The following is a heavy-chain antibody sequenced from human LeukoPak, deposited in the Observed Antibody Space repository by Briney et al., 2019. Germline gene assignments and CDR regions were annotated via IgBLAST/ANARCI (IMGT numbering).Heavy chain of an antibody. V-gene: IGHV4-59*11. CDR2: IFYSGST. Sequence: SETLSLTCTVSGDSISSHYWSWVRQPPGKGLEWIGYIFYSGSTMHNPSLKSRCTISVDTSKNQFSLRLTSVTAADTAMYFCARTGDYSTSTGGWFEPWGQGTLVTVSS. CDR1: GDSISSHY. D-gene: IGHD4-11*01. CDR3: ARTGDYSTSTGGWFEP. J-gene: IGHJ5*02.